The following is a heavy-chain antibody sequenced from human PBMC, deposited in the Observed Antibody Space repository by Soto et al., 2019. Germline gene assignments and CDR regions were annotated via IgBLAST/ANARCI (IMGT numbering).Heavy chain of an antibody. CDR1: GFTFSSYG. Sequence: PGGSLRLSCAASGFTFSSYGMHWVRQAPGKGLEWVAVIWYDGNNKYYADSVKGRFTISRDNSKSTLYLQMNSLRAEDTALYYCAKGRSYYYYYGVDVWGQGTTVTVSS. CDR2: IWYDGNNK. CDR3: AKGRSYYYYYGVDV. V-gene: IGHV3-33*06. J-gene: IGHJ6*02.